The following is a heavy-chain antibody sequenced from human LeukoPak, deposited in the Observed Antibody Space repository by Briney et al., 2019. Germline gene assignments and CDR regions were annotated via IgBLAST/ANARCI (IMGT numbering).Heavy chain of an antibody. J-gene: IGHJ6*03. CDR2: INPNSGGT. V-gene: IGHV1-2*02. CDR3: ARARGSGSYNYYYYMDV. Sequence: ASVKVSCKASGYTFTGYYMHWVRQAPGQGLEWMGWINPNSGGTNYAQKFQGRVTMTRDTSISTAYMELSRLRSDDTAVYYCARARGSGSYNYYYYMDVWGKGTTVTISS. D-gene: IGHD3-10*01. CDR1: GYTFTGYY.